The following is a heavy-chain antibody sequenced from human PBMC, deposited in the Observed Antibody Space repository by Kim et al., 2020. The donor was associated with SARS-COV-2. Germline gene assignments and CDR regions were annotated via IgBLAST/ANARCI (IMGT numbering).Heavy chain of an antibody. CDR3: ARGFFRVGFAV. J-gene: IGHJ6*02. D-gene: IGHD3-10*01. V-gene: IGHV3-74*01. CDR2: ISSDGSIT. Sequence: GGSLRLSCAVSRFTFNNYWINWVRHAPGKGLVWVSRISSDGSITNYADSVKGRFTMSRDNAENTLYLQMNSLRAEDTAVYYCARGFFRVGFAVWGQGTTVTVSS. CDR1: RFTFNNYW.